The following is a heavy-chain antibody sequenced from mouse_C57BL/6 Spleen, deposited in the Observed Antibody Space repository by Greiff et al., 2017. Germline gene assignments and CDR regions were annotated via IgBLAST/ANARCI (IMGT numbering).Heavy chain of an antibody. D-gene: IGHD2-3*01. CDR3: AGDGDPFVARG. CDR1: GYAFSSSW. J-gene: IGHJ1*03. Sequence: VQLQQSGPGLVKPGASVKISCTASGYAFSSSWMTWVQQRPGKGLEWIGRIYPGDGDTNYNGKIKGKGTMTADKSSSTAYMQLSSLTSEDSAVYFCAGDGDPFVARGWGTGTTVTVAS. CDR2: IYPGDGDT. V-gene: IGHV1-82*01.